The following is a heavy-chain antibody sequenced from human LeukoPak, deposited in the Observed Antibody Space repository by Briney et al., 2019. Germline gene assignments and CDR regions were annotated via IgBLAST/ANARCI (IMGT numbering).Heavy chain of an antibody. CDR2: ISWNSGSI. J-gene: IGHJ4*02. Sequence: PGGSLRLSCAASGFTFDDYAMHWVRQAPGKGLEWVSGISWNSGSIGYADSVKGRFTISRDNAKNSLYLQMNSLRAEDMALYYCAKDSILELSRGLDYWGQGTLVTVSS. CDR1: GFTFDDYA. D-gene: IGHD1-7*01. V-gene: IGHV3-9*03. CDR3: AKDSILELSRGLDY.